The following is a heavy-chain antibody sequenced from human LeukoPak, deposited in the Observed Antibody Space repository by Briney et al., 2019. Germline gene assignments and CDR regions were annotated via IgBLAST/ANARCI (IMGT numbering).Heavy chain of an antibody. D-gene: IGHD6-6*01. J-gene: IGHJ4*02. Sequence: PGGSLRLSCAASGFTFRNHGTHWVRQAPGKGLEWVAVIWYDGSNQYYSDSVKGRFTISRDNSKNTLDLQMNSLRAEDTAVYYCARDIGARRLDFWGQGTLVTVSS. CDR3: ARDIGARRLDF. CDR1: GFTFRNHG. CDR2: IWYDGSNQ. V-gene: IGHV3-33*01.